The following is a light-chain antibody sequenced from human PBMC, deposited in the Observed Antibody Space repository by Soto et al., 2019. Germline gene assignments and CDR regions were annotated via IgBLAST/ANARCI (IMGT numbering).Light chain of an antibody. J-gene: IGKJ5*01. CDR2: DVS. CDR1: QDIKNY. V-gene: IGKV1-33*01. CDR3: QQANSFPIT. Sequence: DIQMTQSPSSLSASVGDRVTITCQASQDIKNYLNWYQQKPGKAPKLLIYDVSNLETGVPSRFSGSGSGTDFTLTISSVQPEDFATYRCQQANSFPITFGQGTRLEIK.